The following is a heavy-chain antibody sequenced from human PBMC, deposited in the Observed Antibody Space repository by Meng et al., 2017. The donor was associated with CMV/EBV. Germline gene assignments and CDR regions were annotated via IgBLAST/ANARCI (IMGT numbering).Heavy chain of an antibody. CDR2: INPSGGST. Sequence: QVQAGESGGEVKKPGASCKVSCKASGYTFTSYYMHWVRQAPGQGLEWMGIINPSGGSTSYAQKFQGRVTMTRDTSTSTVYMELSSLRPEDTAVYYCAEGDYGDAQVWGQGTLVTVSS. J-gene: IGHJ4*02. CDR1: GYTFTSYY. CDR3: AEGDYGDAQV. V-gene: IGHV1-46*01. D-gene: IGHD4-17*01.